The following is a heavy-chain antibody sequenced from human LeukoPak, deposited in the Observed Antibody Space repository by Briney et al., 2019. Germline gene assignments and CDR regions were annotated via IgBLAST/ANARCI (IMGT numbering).Heavy chain of an antibody. CDR1: GYTFTGYC. D-gene: IGHD2-21*01. V-gene: IGHV1-2*02. J-gene: IGHJ4*02. Sequence: ASVKVSCKASGYTFTGYCMHWVRQAPGQGLEWMGWINPNSGGTNYAQKFQGRVTMTRDTSISTAYMELSRLRSDDTAVYYCARDSGTNSYYFDYWGQGTLVTVSS. CDR3: ARDSGTNSYYFDY. CDR2: INPNSGGT.